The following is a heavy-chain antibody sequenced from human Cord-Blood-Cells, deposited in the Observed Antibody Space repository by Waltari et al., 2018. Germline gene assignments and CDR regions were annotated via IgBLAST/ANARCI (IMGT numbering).Heavy chain of an antibody. CDR2: IYSGGST. CDR3: ARDYYGSGSYAGDAFDI. CDR1: GFTVSSNY. Sequence: EVQLVESGGGLIQPGGSLRLSCAASGFTVSSNYMSWVRQAPGKGLEWVSVIYSGGSTYYADSVNGRFTISRDNSKNTLYLQMNSLRAEDTAVYYCARDYYGSGSYAGDAFDIWGQGTMVTVSS. V-gene: IGHV3-53*01. J-gene: IGHJ3*02. D-gene: IGHD3-10*01.